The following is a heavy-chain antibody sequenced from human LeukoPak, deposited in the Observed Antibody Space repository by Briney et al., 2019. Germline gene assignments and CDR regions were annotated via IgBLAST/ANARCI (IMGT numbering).Heavy chain of an antibody. CDR3: ASLRFSNKYYHGMDV. V-gene: IGHV4-59*01. D-gene: IGHD3-3*01. Sequence: SETLSLTCTVSGGSISSYYWSWIRQPAGKGLEWIGYIYYSGSTNYNPSLKSRVTISVDTSKNQFSLKLSSVTAADTAVYYCASLRFSNKYYHGMDVWGQGTTVTVSS. CDR1: GGSISSYY. J-gene: IGHJ6*02. CDR2: IYYSGST.